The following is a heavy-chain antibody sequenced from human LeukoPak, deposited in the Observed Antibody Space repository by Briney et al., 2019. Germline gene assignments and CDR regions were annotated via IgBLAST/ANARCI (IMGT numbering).Heavy chain of an antibody. CDR3: ASGDTTGYYGDAFNI. CDR1: GFTFSRYG. J-gene: IGHJ3*02. Sequence: PGGSLRLSCVASGFTFSRYGMHWVRQAPGKGLEGVAIIWYDGSNKDYADSVKGRFTISRDTSKNTLYMQMDSLRAEDTAVYYCASGDTTGYYGDAFNIWGQGTMVTVSS. V-gene: IGHV3-33*03. CDR2: IWYDGSNK. D-gene: IGHD3-22*01.